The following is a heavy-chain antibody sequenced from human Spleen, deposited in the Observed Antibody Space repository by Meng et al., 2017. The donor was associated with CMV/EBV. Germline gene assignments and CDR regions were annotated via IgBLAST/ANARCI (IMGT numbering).Heavy chain of an antibody. CDR3: ARVSLSGWFDP. V-gene: IGHV1-18*01. Sequence: SVKASGYTCTRYDISWVRQAPGQGLEWMGWISAYNGNTDYAQKLQGRVTMTTSTSTITAYMELRSLRSDDTAVYYCARVSLSGWFDPWGQGTLVTVSS. D-gene: IGHD3-10*01. J-gene: IGHJ5*02. CDR2: ISAYNGNT. CDR1: GYTCTRYD.